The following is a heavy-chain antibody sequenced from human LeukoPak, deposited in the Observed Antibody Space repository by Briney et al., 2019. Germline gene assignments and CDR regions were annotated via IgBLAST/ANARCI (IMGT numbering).Heavy chain of an antibody. CDR2: IRYDGSNK. CDR3: AKVRSYQLPIDY. Sequence: PGGSLRLSCAASGFTFGDVWMNWLRQAPGKGLEWVAFIRYDGSNKYYADSVKGRFTISRDNSKNTLYLQMNSLRAEDTAVYYCAKVRSYQLPIDYWGQGTLVTVSS. J-gene: IGHJ4*02. CDR1: GFTFGDVW. V-gene: IGHV3-30*02. D-gene: IGHD2-2*01.